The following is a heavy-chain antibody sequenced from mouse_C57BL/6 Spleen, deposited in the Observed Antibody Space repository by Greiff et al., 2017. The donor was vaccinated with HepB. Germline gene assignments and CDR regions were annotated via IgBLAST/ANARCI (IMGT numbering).Heavy chain of an antibody. CDR3: ASEGYFDV. CDR1: GYAFSSSW. Sequence: VKLQESGPELVKPGASVKISCKASGYAFSSSWMNWVKQRPGKGLEWIGRIYPGDGDTNYNGKFKGKATLTADKSSSTAYMQLSSLTSEDSAVYFCASEGYFDVWGTGTTVTVSS. V-gene: IGHV1-82*01. CDR2: IYPGDGDT. J-gene: IGHJ1*03.